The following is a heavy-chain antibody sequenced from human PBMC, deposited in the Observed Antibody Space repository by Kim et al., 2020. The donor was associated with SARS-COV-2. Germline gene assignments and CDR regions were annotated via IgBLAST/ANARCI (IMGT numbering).Heavy chain of an antibody. J-gene: IGHJ4*02. CDR2: IYYSGST. D-gene: IGHD1-26*01. Sequence: SETLSLTCTVSGGSISSSSYYWGWIRQPPGKGLEWIGSIYYSGSTYYNPSLKSRVTISVDTSKNQFSLKLSSVTAADTAVYYCARLDGIRWELPTFDYWGQGTLVTVSS. CDR3: ARLDGIRWELPTFDY. V-gene: IGHV4-39*01. CDR1: GGSISSSSYY.